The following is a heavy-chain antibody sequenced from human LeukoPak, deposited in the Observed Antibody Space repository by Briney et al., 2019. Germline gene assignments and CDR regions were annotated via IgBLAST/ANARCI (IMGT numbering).Heavy chain of an antibody. CDR1: GFSFDDNA. J-gene: IGHJ4*02. D-gene: IGHD3-9*01. CDR3: AKASYYDILTGYYDY. V-gene: IGHV3-9*01. CDR2: ISWNSGSI. Sequence: GGSLRLSCAASGFSFDDNAMHWVRQAPGKGLEWVSGISWNSGSIGYADSVKGRFIISRDNAKNSLYLQMNSLRAEDTALYYCAKASYYDILTGYYDYWGQRTLVTVSS.